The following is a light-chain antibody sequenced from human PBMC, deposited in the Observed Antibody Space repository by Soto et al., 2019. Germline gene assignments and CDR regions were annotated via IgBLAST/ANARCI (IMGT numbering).Light chain of an antibody. Sequence: QSALTQPASVSGSLGQSITMSCTGTSSDIGLYSFVSWYQHHPGKVPKLLIYEVTRRPSGVSNRFSGSKSGNTASLTISGLQAEDEADYYCSSFTDTDTVLFGGGIKLTVL. CDR1: SSDIGLYSF. CDR2: EVT. J-gene: IGLJ2*01. CDR3: SSFTDTDTVL. V-gene: IGLV2-14*01.